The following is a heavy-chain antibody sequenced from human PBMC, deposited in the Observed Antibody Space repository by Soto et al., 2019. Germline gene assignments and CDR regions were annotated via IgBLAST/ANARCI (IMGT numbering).Heavy chain of an antibody. CDR1: GFTFSSYA. D-gene: IGHD4-17*01. J-gene: IGHJ4*01. CDR3: WPTVVTTDFDY. V-gene: IGHV3-23*01. CDR2: ISGSGGST. Sequence: PRLSCAASGFTFSSYAMSWVRQAPGKGLEWVSAISGSGGSTYYADSVKGRFTISRDNSKNTLYLQMNSLRAEDTAVYYCWPTVVTTDFDYWGQGTLVTVSS.